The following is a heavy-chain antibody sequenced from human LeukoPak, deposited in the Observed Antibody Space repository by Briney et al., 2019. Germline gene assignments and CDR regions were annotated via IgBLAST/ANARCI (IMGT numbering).Heavy chain of an antibody. Sequence: GGSLRLSCAASGFTFSSYEMNWVRQAPGKGLEWVGRIKRKSDGGTTDYAAPVKGRFTISRDDSKNTLYLQMNSLKSEDTAVYYCTTELDVRPNHYWGQGTLVTVSS. CDR1: GFTFSSYE. CDR3: TTELDVRPNHY. J-gene: IGHJ4*02. D-gene: IGHD1-14*01. CDR2: IKRKSDGGTT. V-gene: IGHV3-15*01.